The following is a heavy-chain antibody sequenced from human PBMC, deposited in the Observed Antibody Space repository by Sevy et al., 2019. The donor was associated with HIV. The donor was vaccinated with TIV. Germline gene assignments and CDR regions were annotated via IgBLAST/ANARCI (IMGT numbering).Heavy chain of an antibody. D-gene: IGHD4-17*01. Sequence: GGCLRLSCVASGFDFRTYPMNWVRQAPGKGLEWISNIRAENSGTNYADSVKGRFTVSRDNAQNSLYLQMNSLRVEDSALYYCVRDYAVAFDHWGHGVLVTVSS. CDR1: GFDFRTYP. CDR2: IRAENSGT. CDR3: VRDYAVAFDH. J-gene: IGHJ4*01. V-gene: IGHV3-48*04.